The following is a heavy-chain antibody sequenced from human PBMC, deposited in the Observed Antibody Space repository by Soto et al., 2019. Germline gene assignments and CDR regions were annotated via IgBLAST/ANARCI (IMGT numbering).Heavy chain of an antibody. Sequence: ASVKVSCKASGYSFSDYSINWVRQAPGQGLEWMGVINPHGGSTKYAQKFQGRVTMTRDTSRSTVYMELRSLRSDDTAIYYCARSSGGNFGIIIEGSNWFDPWGQGTLVTVSS. CDR1: GYSFSDYS. V-gene: IGHV1-46*01. CDR2: INPHGGST. D-gene: IGHD3-3*01. CDR3: ARSSGGNFGIIIEGSNWFDP. J-gene: IGHJ5*02.